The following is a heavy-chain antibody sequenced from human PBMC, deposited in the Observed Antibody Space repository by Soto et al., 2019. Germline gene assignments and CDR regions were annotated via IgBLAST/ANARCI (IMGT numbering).Heavy chain of an antibody. D-gene: IGHD3-10*01. V-gene: IGHV4-59*08. CDR2: IYYSGST. CDR3: ARHRFEETFDY. Sequence: LSLTCTVSGGSISSYYWSWIRQPPGKGLEWIGYIYYSGSTNYNPSLKSRVTISVDTSKNQFSLKLSSVTAADTAVYYCARHRFEETFDYGGQGTLVTVPQ. CDR1: GGSISSYY. J-gene: IGHJ4*02.